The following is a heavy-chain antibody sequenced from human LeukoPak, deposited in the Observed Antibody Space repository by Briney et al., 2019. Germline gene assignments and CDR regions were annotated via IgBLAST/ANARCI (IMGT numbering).Heavy chain of an antibody. CDR2: ISYDGSNE. J-gene: IGHJ4*02. D-gene: IGHD4-11*01. V-gene: IGHV3-30*18. CDR1: GFTFSYYG. CDR3: AKRMTTVTTPIDY. Sequence: HAGRSLRLSCAASGFTFSYYGMHWVRQAPGKGLEWVVVISYDGSNEYYADSVKGRFTISRDNSKNTLYLQMNSLRAEDTAVYYCAKRMTTVTTPIDYWGQGTLVTVSS.